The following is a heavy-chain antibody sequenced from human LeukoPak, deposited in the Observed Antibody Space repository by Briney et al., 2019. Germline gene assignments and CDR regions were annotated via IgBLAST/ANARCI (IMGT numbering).Heavy chain of an antibody. CDR1: GFTFSSYA. D-gene: IGHD4-17*01. V-gene: IGHV3-23*01. J-gene: IGHJ6*03. CDR3: AKDEGPDYGDGYYYYYMDV. Sequence: GGSLRLSCAASGFTFSSYAMSWVRQAPGKGLEWVSAISGSGGSTYYADSVKGRFTISRDNSKNTLYLQMNSLRAEDTAVYYCAKDEGPDYGDGYYYYYMDVWGKGTTVTVSS. CDR2: ISGSGGST.